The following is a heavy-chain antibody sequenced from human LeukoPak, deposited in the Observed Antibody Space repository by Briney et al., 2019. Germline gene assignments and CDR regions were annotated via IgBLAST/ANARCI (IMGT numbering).Heavy chain of an antibody. J-gene: IGHJ4*02. CDR3: AKGSGYDTDFDY. D-gene: IGHD3-9*01. Sequence: GGSLRLSCATSGFTFSTYVMSWVRQAPGKGLEGVSGISGSGDNTYYGDSVKGRFTISRDNSKNTLYLQMNSLRAEDTAVYYCAKGSGYDTDFDYWGQGTLVTVSS. CDR1: GFTFSTYV. CDR2: ISGSGDNT. V-gene: IGHV3-23*01.